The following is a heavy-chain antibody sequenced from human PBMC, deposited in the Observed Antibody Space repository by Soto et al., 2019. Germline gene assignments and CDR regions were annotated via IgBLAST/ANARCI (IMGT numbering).Heavy chain of an antibody. Sequence: QVQLVESGGGVVQPGRSLRLSCAASGFTFSSYGMHWVRQAPGKGLEWVAVISYDGSNKYYADSVKGRFTISRDNSKNTLYLQMNSLTSADTALYYCAKRVYGHYKRLLPLPDYFCQGPLVTVSS. D-gene: IGHD4-17*01. CDR2: ISYDGSNK. J-gene: IGHJ4*02. V-gene: IGHV3-30*18. CDR3: AKRVYGHYKRLLPLPDY. CDR1: GFTFSSYG.